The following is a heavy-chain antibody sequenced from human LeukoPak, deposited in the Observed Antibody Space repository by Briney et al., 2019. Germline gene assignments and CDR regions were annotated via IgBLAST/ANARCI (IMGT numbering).Heavy chain of an antibody. CDR1: GFTFSTYS. CDR2: ISSSSSYI. CDR3: ARVQTYSSSEYYYYYMDV. Sequence: GGSLRLSCAASGFTFSTYSMNWVRQAPGKGLEWVSSISSSSSYIWYADSVNGRFTISRDNAKNSLYLQMNSLRAEDTAVYYCARVQTYSSSEYYYYYMDVWGKGTTVTVSS. V-gene: IGHV3-21*01. D-gene: IGHD6-6*01. J-gene: IGHJ6*03.